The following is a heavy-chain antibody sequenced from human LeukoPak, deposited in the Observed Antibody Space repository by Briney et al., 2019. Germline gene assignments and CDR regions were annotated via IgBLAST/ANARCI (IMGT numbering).Heavy chain of an antibody. V-gene: IGHV3-21*01. Sequence: GGSLRLSCAASGFAFSSYSMNWVRQAPGKGLEWVSSISSSGSYIYYADSMKGRFTISRDNAKNSLYLQMNSLRVEDTAVYYCARGAYSSSWDRAFDIWGQGTMVTVSS. J-gene: IGHJ3*02. CDR1: GFAFSSYS. D-gene: IGHD6-13*01. CDR3: ARGAYSSSWDRAFDI. CDR2: ISSSGSYI.